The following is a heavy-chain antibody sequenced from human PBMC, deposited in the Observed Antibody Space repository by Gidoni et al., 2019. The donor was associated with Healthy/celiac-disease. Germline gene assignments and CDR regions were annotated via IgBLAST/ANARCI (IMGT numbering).Heavy chain of an antibody. V-gene: IGHV4-39*01. CDR1: CGSISSSSYY. Sequence: QLQLLESGPGLVKPSETLSLTCTVSCGSISSSSYYWGWIRQPPGKGLEWIGSIYYSGSTYYNPSLKSRVTISVDTSKNQFSMKLSSVTAADTAVYYCARQEVTRAFDIWGQGTMVTVSS. D-gene: IGHD4-17*01. CDR3: ARQEVTRAFDI. CDR2: IYYSGST. J-gene: IGHJ3*02.